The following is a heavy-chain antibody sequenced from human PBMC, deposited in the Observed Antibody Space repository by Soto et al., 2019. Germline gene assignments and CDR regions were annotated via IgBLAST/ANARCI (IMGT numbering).Heavy chain of an antibody. Sequence: QITLKESGPALVKPTQTLTLACTISGFSLSTSGVGVGWIRQPPGKALEWLALIYWDDVQRYSPSLKTRLTITTDLSIXQVVLTMTNMDPVDTATYYCAHSPCSGGTCYLFDYWGQGTLVTVSS. J-gene: IGHJ4*02. V-gene: IGHV2-5*02. D-gene: IGHD2-15*01. CDR3: AHSPCSGGTCYLFDY. CDR1: GFSLSTSGVG. CDR2: IYWDDVQ.